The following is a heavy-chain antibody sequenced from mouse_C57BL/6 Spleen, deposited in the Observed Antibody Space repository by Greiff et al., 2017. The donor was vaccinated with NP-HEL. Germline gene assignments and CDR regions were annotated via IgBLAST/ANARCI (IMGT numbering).Heavy chain of an antibody. CDR1: GYTFTDYE. J-gene: IGHJ2*01. CDR2: IDPETGGT. Sequence: VQLQQSGAELVRPGASVTLSCKASGYTFTDYEMHWVKQTPVHGLEWIGAIDPETGGTAYNQKFKGKAILTADKSSSTAYMELRSLTSEDSAVYYCTFYYGNFYFDYWGQGTTLTVSS. CDR3: TFYYGNFYFDY. V-gene: IGHV1-15*01. D-gene: IGHD2-1*01.